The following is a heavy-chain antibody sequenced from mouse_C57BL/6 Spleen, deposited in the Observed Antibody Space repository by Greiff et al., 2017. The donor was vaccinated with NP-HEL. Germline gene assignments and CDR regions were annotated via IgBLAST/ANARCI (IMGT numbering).Heavy chain of an antibody. Sequence: EVKLMESGGGLVKPGGSLKLSCAASGFTFSSYTMSWVRQTPEKRLEWVATISGGGGNTYYPDSVKGRFTISRDNAKNTLYLQRSSLRSEDSALYYCAYKGLHWYFDVWGTGTTVTVSS. CDR2: ISGGGGNT. J-gene: IGHJ1*03. D-gene: IGHD2-4*01. CDR3: AYKGLHWYFDV. V-gene: IGHV5-9*01. CDR1: GFTFSSYT.